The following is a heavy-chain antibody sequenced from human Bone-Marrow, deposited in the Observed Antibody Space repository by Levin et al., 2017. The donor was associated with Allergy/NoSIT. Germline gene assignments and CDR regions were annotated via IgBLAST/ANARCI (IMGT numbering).Heavy chain of an antibody. CDR2: INSDGSST. Sequence: GGSLRLSCAASGFTFGSHWMHWVRQAPGKGLVWVSRINSDGSSTSYADSVKGRFTISRDNAKNTLYLQMNSLRAEDTAVYYCVRSFCSSTSCLRALGYNYYMDVWGKGTTVTVSS. CDR3: VRSFCSSTSCLRALGYNYYMDV. J-gene: IGHJ6*03. V-gene: IGHV3-74*01. D-gene: IGHD2-2*01. CDR1: GFTFGSHW.